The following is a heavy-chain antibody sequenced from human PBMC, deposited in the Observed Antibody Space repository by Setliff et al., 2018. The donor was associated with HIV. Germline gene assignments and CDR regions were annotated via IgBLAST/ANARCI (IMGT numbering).Heavy chain of an antibody. Sequence: SETLSLTCAVYGGSFSGYYWSWIRQPPGKGLEWIGEINHSGSTYYNPSLKSRVAISVDTSKNQFSLKLSSVTAADTAVYYCARGGAAAGIVSYYYYYMDVWGKGTTVTVSS. CDR3: ARGGAAAGIVSYYYYYMDV. V-gene: IGHV4-34*01. J-gene: IGHJ6*03. CDR1: GGSFSGYY. D-gene: IGHD6-13*01. CDR2: INHSGST.